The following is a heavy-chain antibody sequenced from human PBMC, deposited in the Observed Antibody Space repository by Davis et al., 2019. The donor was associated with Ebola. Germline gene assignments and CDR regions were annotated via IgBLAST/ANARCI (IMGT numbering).Heavy chain of an antibody. CDR2: ISSSSSYI. J-gene: IGHJ4*02. CDR3: ARFGWFRELYPDY. D-gene: IGHD3-10*01. V-gene: IGHV3-21*04. CDR1: GFTFSSYS. Sequence: GGSLRLSCAASGFTFSSYSMNWVRQAPGKGLEWVSSISSSSSYIYYADSVKGRFTISRDNAKNSLYLQMNSLRAEDTAVYYCARFGWFRELYPDYWGQGTLVTVSS.